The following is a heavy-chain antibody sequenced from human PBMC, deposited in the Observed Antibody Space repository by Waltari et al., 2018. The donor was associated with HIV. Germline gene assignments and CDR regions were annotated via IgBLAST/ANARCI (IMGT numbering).Heavy chain of an antibody. D-gene: IGHD2-15*01. CDR2: INQEGSES. J-gene: IGHJ4*02. CDR3: AREGGRDCSGGSCYIDY. Sequence: VEVVESVVGLVQQGGSLRLSCAVSWFTLWLFWLIGVSQAAGKGLAWVANINQEGSESYYVGSVEGRFTISRDNTKNLRYLQMNSLRAEDTAVYYCAREGGRDCSGGSCYIDYWGQGTLVTVSS. V-gene: IGHV3-7*01. CDR1: WFTLWLFW.